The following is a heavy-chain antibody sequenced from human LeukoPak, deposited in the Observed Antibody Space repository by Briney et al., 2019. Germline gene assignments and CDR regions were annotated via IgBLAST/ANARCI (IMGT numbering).Heavy chain of an antibody. Sequence: PSETLSPTCTISGGSIGGDHWSWIRQAPGEGLEWIGYISYTGSTSYNPSLRSRVTISLNTPENQFSLRLTYVTAADTAVYYCARAVTGTSLVDFWGQGTLVAVSS. D-gene: IGHD6-19*01. CDR2: ISYTGST. V-gene: IGHV4-59*08. CDR3: ARAVTGTSLVDF. CDR1: GGSIGGDH. J-gene: IGHJ4*02.